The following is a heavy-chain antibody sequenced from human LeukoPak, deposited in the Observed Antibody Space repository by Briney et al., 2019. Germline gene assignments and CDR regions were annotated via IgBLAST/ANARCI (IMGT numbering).Heavy chain of an antibody. D-gene: IGHD2-8*01. J-gene: IGHJ4*02. CDR2: IKQDAIEK. CDR3: ARARGTYGYFFDY. Sequence: GGSLRLSCAASGFTFNYHWMSWVRQAPGKGLEWVANIKQDAIEKLYVDSVKGRFTVSRDNAKNSLYLQMNSLRAEDTAVYYCARARGTYGYFFDYWGQGTLVTVSS. CDR1: GFTFNYHW. V-gene: IGHV3-7*01.